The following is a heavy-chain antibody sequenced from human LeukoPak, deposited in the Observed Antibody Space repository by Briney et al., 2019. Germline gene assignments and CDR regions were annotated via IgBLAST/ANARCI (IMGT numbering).Heavy chain of an antibody. CDR3: ARWTGWFGELGHNWFDP. Sequence: RASVKVSRKASGYTFTSYAMHWVRQAPGQRLEWMGWINAGNGNTKYSQKFQGRVTITRDTSASTAYMELSSLRSEDTAVYYCARWTGWFGELGHNWFDPWGQGTLVTVSS. CDR1: GYTFTSYA. D-gene: IGHD3-10*01. J-gene: IGHJ5*02. CDR2: INAGNGNT. V-gene: IGHV1-3*01.